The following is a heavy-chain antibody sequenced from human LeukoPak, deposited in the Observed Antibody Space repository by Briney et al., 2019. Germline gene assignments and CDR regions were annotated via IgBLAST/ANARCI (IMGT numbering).Heavy chain of an antibody. CDR1: GFIFSDYW. CDR2: INSDGSST. D-gene: IGHD6-13*01. J-gene: IGHJ5*02. CDR3: ARVQRAAAAIPGGSYNWFDP. V-gene: IGHV3-74*01. Sequence: GGSLRLSYAASGFIFSDYWMHWVRQAPGKGLVWVSRINSDGSSTSHADSVKGRFTISRDNAKNTLYLQMNSLRAEDTAVYYCARVQRAAAAIPGGSYNWFDPWGQGTLVTVSS.